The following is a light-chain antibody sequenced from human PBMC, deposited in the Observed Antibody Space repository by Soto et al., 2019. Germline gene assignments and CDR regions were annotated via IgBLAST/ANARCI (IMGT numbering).Light chain of an antibody. CDR3: CSYAGIYTPVV. V-gene: IGLV2-11*01. J-gene: IGLJ2*01. CDR2: DVS. Sequence: QSALTQPRSVSGSPGQSVTISCTGTSSDVGGYKYVSWYQHHPGKAPKLMIYDVSKRPSGVPDRFSDSKSGNTASLTISGLQAEDEADYYCCSYAGIYTPVVFGGGTKVTVL. CDR1: SSDVGGYKY.